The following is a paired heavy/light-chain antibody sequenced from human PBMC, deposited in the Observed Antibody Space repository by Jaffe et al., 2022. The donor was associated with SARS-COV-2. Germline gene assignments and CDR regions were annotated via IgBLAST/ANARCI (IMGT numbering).Heavy chain of an antibody. Sequence: QVQLVESGGGVVQPGRSLRLSCAASGFTFSSYAMHWVRQAPGKGLEWVAVISYDGNNKYYADSVKGRFTISRDNSKNTLYLQMNSLRADDTAVYFCAKEGVDYYDSSDYFNWFDFWGQGTLVTVSS. CDR1: GFTFSSYA. CDR3: AKEGVDYYDSSDYFNWFDF. J-gene: IGHJ5*01. V-gene: IGHV3-30*18. D-gene: IGHD3-22*01. CDR2: ISYDGNNK.
Light chain of an antibody. CDR3: AAWDDSLNGWV. CDR1: SSNIGSNT. CDR2: TSH. J-gene: IGLJ3*02. V-gene: IGLV1-44*01. Sequence: QSVLTQPPSTSGTPGQGVTMSCSGSSSNIGSNTVNWYRQVPGTAPKLLIYTSHQRPSAVPDRFSGSKSGTSASLAISGLQSGDEADYYCAAWDDSLNGWVFGGGTKLTVL.